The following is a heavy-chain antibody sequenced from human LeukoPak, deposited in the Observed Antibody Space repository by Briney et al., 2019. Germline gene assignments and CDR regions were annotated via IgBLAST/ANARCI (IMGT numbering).Heavy chain of an antibody. CDR2: ISSSSTYI. CDR3: ARARYYYDSSGYYVRNYFDY. CDR1: GFTFSSYS. J-gene: IGHJ4*02. V-gene: IGHV3-21*01. D-gene: IGHD3-22*01. Sequence: GGSLRLSCAASGFTFSSYSMNWVRQAPGKGLEWVSSISSSSTYIYYADSVMGRFTISRDNAKNSLYLQMNSLRAEDTAVYYCARARYYYDSSGYYVRNYFDYWGQGTLVTVSS.